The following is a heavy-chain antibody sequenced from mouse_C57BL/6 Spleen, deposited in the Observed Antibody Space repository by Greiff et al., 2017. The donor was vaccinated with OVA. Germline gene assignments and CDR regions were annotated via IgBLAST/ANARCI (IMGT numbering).Heavy chain of an antibody. CDR1: GYTFTSYW. Sequence: QVQLQQPGAELVMPGASVKLSCKASGYTFTSYWMHWVKQRPGQGLEWIGEIDPSDSYTNYNLKFKGKSTLTVAKSSSTAYMQISSLTSEDSAVYYCARSNGSSPYYAMDYWGQGTSVTVSS. V-gene: IGHV1-69*01. D-gene: IGHD1-1*01. CDR2: IDPSDSYT. CDR3: ARSNGSSPYYAMDY. J-gene: IGHJ4*01.